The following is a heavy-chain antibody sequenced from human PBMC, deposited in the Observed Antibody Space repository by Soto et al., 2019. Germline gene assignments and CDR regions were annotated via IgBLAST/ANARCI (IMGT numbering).Heavy chain of an antibody. V-gene: IGHV3-23*01. D-gene: IGHD2-2*02. CDR1: GFTFRSYA. CDR3: ARSIPPVPYYGMDG. CDR2: IGESGTPT. J-gene: IGHJ6*02. Sequence: GGSLRLSCAASGFTFRSYAMKWVRQAPGKGLEWVSLIGESGTPTYYADSVKGRFTTSRDNSGNTLFLEMYSLRAEDTAVYFCARSIPPVPYYGMDGWGQGTTVTVSS.